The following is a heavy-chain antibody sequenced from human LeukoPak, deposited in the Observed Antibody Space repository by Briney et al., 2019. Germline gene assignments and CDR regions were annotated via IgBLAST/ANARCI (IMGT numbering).Heavy chain of an antibody. J-gene: IGHJ6*02. D-gene: IGHD2-8*01. CDR1: GGSISSYY. CDR2: IYTSGST. CDR3: ARVTRRLSGLLSYYYYGMDV. Sequence: SETLSLTCTVSGGSISSYYWSWIRQPAGKGLEWIGRIYTSGSTNYNPSLKSRVTMSVDTSKNQFSLKLSSVTAADRAVYYCARVTRRLSGLLSYYYYGMDVWGQGTTVTVSS. V-gene: IGHV4-4*07.